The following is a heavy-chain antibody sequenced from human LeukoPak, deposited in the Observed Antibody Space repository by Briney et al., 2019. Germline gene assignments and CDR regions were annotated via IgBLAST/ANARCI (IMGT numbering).Heavy chain of an antibody. CDR2: INHSGST. J-gene: IGHJ3*02. CDR3: ARPGRGYTSGSAFDI. Sequence: PSETLSLTCAVYGGSFSGYYWSWIRQPPGKGLEWIGEINHSGSTNYNPSLRSRVTISVDTSKNQFSLRLSSVTAADTAVYYCARPGRGYTSGSAFDIWGQGTKVTVSS. V-gene: IGHV4-34*01. CDR1: GGSFSGYY. D-gene: IGHD6-25*01.